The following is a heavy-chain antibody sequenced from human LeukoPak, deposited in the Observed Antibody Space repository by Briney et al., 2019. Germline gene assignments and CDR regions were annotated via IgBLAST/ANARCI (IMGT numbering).Heavy chain of an antibody. V-gene: IGHV3-23*01. CDR3: ARKTSSSWEIDY. CDR1: GITFSSYG. J-gene: IGHJ4*02. D-gene: IGHD6-13*01. Sequence: SGGSLRLSCAASGITFSSYGMSWVRQAPGKGLEWVSSISSTGGTTYYADSVKGRFTISRDNSKNTLYLQMNSLRAEDTAVYYCARKTSSSWEIDYWGQGTLVTVSS. CDR2: ISSTGGTT.